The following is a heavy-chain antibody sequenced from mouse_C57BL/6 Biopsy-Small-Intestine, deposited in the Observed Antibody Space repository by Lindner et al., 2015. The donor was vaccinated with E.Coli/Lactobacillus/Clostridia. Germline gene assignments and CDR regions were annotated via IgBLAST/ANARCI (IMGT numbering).Heavy chain of an antibody. Sequence: VQLQESGPELVKPGASVKMSCKASGYTFTSYVIHWVKQKPGQGLEWIGYINPYNDGVKKSEKFKGKATLTSDKSSSTAYMELSSLTSEDSAVYYCARDYYYDGSQFPYWGQGDSGHCLC. CDR2: INPYNDGV. D-gene: IGHD1-1*01. CDR1: GYTFTSYV. V-gene: IGHV1-14*01. J-gene: IGHJ3*01. CDR3: ARDYYYDGSQFPY.